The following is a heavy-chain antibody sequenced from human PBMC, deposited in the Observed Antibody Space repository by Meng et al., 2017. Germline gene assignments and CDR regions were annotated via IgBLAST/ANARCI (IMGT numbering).Heavy chain of an antibody. D-gene: IGHD5-24*01. CDR1: GFTFSSYW. V-gene: IGHV3-30*03. CDR3: AREEMATIRAEYFQH. J-gene: IGHJ1*01. Sequence: GESLKISCAASGFTFSSYWMHWVRQAPGKGLEWVAVISYDGSNKYYADSAKGRFTISRDNSKNTLYLQMNSLRAEDTAVYYCAREEMATIRAEYFQHWGQGTLVTVSS. CDR2: ISYDGSNK.